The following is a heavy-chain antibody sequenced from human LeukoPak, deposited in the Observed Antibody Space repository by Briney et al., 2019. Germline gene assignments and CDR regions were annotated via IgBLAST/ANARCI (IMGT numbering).Heavy chain of an antibody. CDR1: GGTFSSYA. V-gene: IGHV1-69*13. J-gene: IGHJ5*02. D-gene: IGHD6-13*01. CDR2: IIPIFGTA. CDR3: ARYSTRGDNWFDP. Sequence: GASVKVSCKASGGTFSSYAISRVRQAPGQGLEWMGGIIPIFGTANYAQKFQGRVTITADESTSTAYMELSSLRSEDTAVYYCARYSTRGDNWFDPWGQGTLVTVSS.